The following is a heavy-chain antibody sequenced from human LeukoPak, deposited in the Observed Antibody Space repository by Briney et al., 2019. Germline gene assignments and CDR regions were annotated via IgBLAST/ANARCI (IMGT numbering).Heavy chain of an antibody. V-gene: IGHV1-18*01. CDR1: GYAFTSYD. CDR2: ISAYNGNT. Sequence: ASVKVSCKASGYAFTSYDISWVRQAPGQGLEWMGWISAYNGNTNYAQKLQGRVTMTTDTSTSTAYMELRSLRSDDTAVYYCARATYYCSSTSCYGATYFDYWGQGTLVTVSS. J-gene: IGHJ4*02. D-gene: IGHD2-2*01. CDR3: ARATYYCSSTSCYGATYFDY.